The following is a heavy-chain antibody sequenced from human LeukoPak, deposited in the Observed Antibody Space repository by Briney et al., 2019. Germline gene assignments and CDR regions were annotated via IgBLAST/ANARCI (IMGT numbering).Heavy chain of an antibody. V-gene: IGHV3-33*08. D-gene: IGHD6-13*01. J-gene: IGHJ4*02. CDR3: ARVMRAAAGFDY. CDR2: IWYDGSNK. CDR1: GFTFSSYG. Sequence: GALRLSCAASGFTFSSYGMHWVRQAPGKGLEWVAVIWYDGSNKYYADSVKGRFTISRDNSKNTLYLQMNSLRAEDTAVYYCARVMRAAAGFDYWGQGTLVTVSS.